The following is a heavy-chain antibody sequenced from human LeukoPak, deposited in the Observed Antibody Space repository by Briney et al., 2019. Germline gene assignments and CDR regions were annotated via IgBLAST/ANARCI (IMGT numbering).Heavy chain of an antibody. Sequence: GASVEVSCKASGYTFTGYYMHWVRQAPGQGLEWMGRINPNGGGTNYAQKFQGRVTMTRDTSISTAYMELSRLRSDDTAVYYCARAFYGSGSYSDWFDPWGQGTLVTVSS. CDR2: INPNGGGT. J-gene: IGHJ5*02. D-gene: IGHD3-10*01. CDR3: ARAFYGSGSYSDWFDP. V-gene: IGHV1-2*06. CDR1: GYTFTGYY.